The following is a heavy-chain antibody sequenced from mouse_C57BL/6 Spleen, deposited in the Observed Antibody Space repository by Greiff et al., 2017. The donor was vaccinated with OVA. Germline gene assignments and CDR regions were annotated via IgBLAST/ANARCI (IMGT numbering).Heavy chain of an antibody. CDR2: IYPGDGDT. V-gene: IGHV1-80*01. CDR3: ARSRYYDYDGDYFDY. D-gene: IGHD2-4*01. Sequence: VQLQQSGAELVKPGASVKISCKASGYAFSSYWMNWVKQRPGKGLEWIGQIYPGDGDTNYNGKFKGKATLTADKSSSTAYMQLSSLTSEDSAVYFCARSRYYDYDGDYFDYWGQGTTLTVSS. CDR1: GYAFSSYW. J-gene: IGHJ2*01.